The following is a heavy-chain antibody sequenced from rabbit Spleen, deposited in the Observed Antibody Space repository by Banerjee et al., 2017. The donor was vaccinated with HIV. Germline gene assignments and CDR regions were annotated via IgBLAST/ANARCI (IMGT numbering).Heavy chain of an antibody. V-gene: IGHV1S40*01. CDR1: GIDFSTLG. CDR2: IESGDDKT. J-gene: IGHJ4*01. D-gene: IGHD6-1*01. CDR3: TGGSAYGTL. Sequence: QSLEESGGGLVKPGASLTLTCKASGIDFSTLGGRWIRRAPGKELEWIAAIESGDDKTWSEDWAKDRFTIEQTSSTSVTMPMTSLAAADAASYFCTGGSAYGTLRGPGTIVPVS.